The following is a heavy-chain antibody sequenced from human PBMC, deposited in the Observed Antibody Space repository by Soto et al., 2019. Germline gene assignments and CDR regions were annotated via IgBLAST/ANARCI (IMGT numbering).Heavy chain of an antibody. CDR1: GFTFSSYA. V-gene: IGHV3-23*01. CDR2: ISGSGGST. D-gene: IGHD3-9*01. CDR3: AKDPDYDILTGYYSYFDY. Sequence: GGSLRLSCAASGFTFSSYAMSWVRQAPGKGLEWVSAISGSGGSTYYADSVKGRFTILRDNSKNTLYLQMKSLRAEDKAVYYCAKDPDYDILTGYYSYFDYWGQGTLVTVSS. J-gene: IGHJ4*02.